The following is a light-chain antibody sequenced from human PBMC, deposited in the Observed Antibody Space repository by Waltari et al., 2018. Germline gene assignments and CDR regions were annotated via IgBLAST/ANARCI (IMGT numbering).Light chain of an antibody. CDR1: NSNIGNNY. CDR2: ADH. V-gene: IGLV1-51*01. J-gene: IGLJ2*01. Sequence: QSVLTQPPSVSAAPGQKVTISCSGSNSNIGNNYVSWYQQVPGTAPQPLIYADHMRPAGIPDRFSGSKSGTSGTLGLTGLQTGDEADYYCGTWDSSLSVVLFGGGTKLTVL. CDR3: GTWDSSLSVVL.